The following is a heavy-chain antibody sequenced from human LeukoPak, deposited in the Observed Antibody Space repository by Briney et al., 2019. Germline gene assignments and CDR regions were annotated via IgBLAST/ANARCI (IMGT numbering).Heavy chain of an antibody. J-gene: IGHJ4*02. Sequence: GGSLRLSCAASGFTVSSNYMSWVRQAPGKGLEWVSDINGSGGSTYYADSVKGRFTISRDNSKNTLYLQMNSLRAEDTAVYYCAKRIQSAMATGYWGQGTLVTVPS. CDR3: AKRIQSAMATGY. CDR2: INGSGGST. CDR1: GFTVSSNY. D-gene: IGHD5-18*01. V-gene: IGHV3-23*01.